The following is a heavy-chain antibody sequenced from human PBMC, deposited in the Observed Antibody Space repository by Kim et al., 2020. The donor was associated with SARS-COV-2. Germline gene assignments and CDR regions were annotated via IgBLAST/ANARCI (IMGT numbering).Heavy chain of an antibody. D-gene: IGHD3-10*01. Sequence: ASVKVSCKASGYTFTGYYMHWVRQAPGQGLEWMGWINPNSGGTNYAQKFQGRVTMTRDTSISTAYMELSRLRSDDTAVYYCARVGVRGVRINWFDPWGQGTLVTVSS. J-gene: IGHJ5*02. CDR3: ARVGVRGVRINWFDP. V-gene: IGHV1-2*02. CDR1: GYTFTGYY. CDR2: INPNSGGT.